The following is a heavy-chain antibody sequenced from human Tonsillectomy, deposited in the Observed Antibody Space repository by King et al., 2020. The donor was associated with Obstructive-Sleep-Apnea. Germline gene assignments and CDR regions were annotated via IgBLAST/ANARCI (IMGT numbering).Heavy chain of an antibody. V-gene: IGHV4-34*01. CDR2: INHSGST. Sequence: HVQLQQWGAGLLKPSETLSLTCAVFGGSFSDYYWSWIRQPPGKGLEWIGEINHSGSTNYNPSLKSRVTISVDTSKNQFSLQLRSVTAADTAVYYCARGSGAAAVNWFDPWGQGTLVTVAS. CDR3: ARGSGAAAVNWFDP. J-gene: IGHJ5*02. D-gene: IGHD6-13*01. CDR1: GGSFSDYY.